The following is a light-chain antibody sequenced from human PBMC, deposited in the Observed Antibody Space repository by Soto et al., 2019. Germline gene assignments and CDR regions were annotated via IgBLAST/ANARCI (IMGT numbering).Light chain of an antibody. J-gene: IGKJ5*01. V-gene: IGKV3-11*01. CDR3: QQRRDWPIT. CDR1: QSVSSY. CDR2: ESS. Sequence: EIVLTQSPATLSLSPGERATLSCRASQSVSSYLAWYQQKPGQAPRLLSYESSNRATGIPARFSGSGSGTDFTLTISSLEPEDFAVYYCQQRRDWPITFGQGTRLEIK.